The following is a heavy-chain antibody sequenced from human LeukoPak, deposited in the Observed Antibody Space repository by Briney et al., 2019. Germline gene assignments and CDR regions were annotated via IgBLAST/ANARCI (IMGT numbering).Heavy chain of an antibody. CDR3: AKYSSSWNVLDY. V-gene: IGHV4-59*01. D-gene: IGHD6-13*01. CDR2: IYYSGST. Sequence: PSETLSLTCTVSGGSISSYYWSWIRQPPGKGLEWIGYIYYSGSTNYNPSPVSRVTISVDTYKNQFSLKLSSVTAADTAVYYCAKYSSSWNVLDYWGQGTLVTVSS. J-gene: IGHJ4*02. CDR1: GGSISSYY.